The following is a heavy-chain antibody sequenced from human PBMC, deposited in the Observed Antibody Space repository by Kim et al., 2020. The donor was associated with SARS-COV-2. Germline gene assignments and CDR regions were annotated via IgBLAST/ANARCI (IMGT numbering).Heavy chain of an antibody. D-gene: IGHD2-2*01. J-gene: IGHJ5*01. V-gene: IGHV3-30*18. CDR1: GFTFSSYG. Sequence: GGSLRLSCAASGFTFSSYGMHWVRQAPGKGLEWVAVISYDGSNKYYADSVKGRFTISRDNSKNTLYLQMNSLRAEDTAVYYCAKAPRSLPAQRVGVSWF. CDR2: ISYDGSNK. CDR3: AKAPRSLPAQRVGVSWF.